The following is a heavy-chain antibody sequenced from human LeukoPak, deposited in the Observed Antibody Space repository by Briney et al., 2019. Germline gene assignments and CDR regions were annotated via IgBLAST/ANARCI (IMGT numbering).Heavy chain of an antibody. CDR1: GFTFSSYG. D-gene: IGHD6-6*01. J-gene: IGHJ4*02. V-gene: IGHV3-33*06. CDR3: ANSYTSSSRTPFDC. CDR2: IWYDGSNK. Sequence: PGGSLRLSCAASGFTFSSYGMHWVRQAPGKGLEWVAVIWYDGSNKYYADSVKGRFTISRDNSKNTLYLQMNSLRAEDTAIYYCANSYTSSSRTPFDCWGQGTLVTVSS.